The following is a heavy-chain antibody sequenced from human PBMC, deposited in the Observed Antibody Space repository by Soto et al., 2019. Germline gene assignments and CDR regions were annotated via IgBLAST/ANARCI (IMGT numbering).Heavy chain of an antibody. CDR2: IYHSGST. D-gene: IGHD1-26*01. J-gene: IGHJ6*02. CDR1: GGSISSSNW. Sequence: SETLSLTCAVSGGSISSSNWWSWVRQPPGKGLEWIGEIYHSGSTNYNPSLKSRVTISVGKSKNQFSLKLSSVTAADTAVYYCAGRVGAPDYYYYYYGMDVWGQGTTVTVS. V-gene: IGHV4-4*02. CDR3: AGRVGAPDYYYYYYGMDV.